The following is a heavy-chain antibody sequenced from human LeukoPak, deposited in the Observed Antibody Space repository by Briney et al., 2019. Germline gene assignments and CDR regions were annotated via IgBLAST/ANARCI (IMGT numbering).Heavy chain of an antibody. CDR3: ANSMVRGVTQHFQH. D-gene: IGHD3-10*01. CDR1: GFTFSSYA. J-gene: IGHJ1*01. CDR2: ISGGGGST. Sequence: GGSLRLSCAASGFTFSSYAMSWVRQAPGKGLEWVSAISGGGGSTYYADSVKGRFTISRDNSKNTLYLQMNSLRAEDTAVYYCANSMVRGVTQHFQHWGQGTLVTVSS. V-gene: IGHV3-23*01.